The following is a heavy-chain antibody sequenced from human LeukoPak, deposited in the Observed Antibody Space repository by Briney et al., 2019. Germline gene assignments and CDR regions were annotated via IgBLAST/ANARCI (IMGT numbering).Heavy chain of an antibody. CDR2: IHPNSGKT. CDR3: ARGHYGGNRYFDI. D-gene: IGHD4-23*01. V-gene: IGHV1-8*01. Sequence: GASVKVSCKASGYTFRSYEINWVRQAPGQGLEWVGWIHPNSGKTGYAQKFQGRVTMTRDTSTETAFMELSSLKCDDTAIFYCARGHYGGNRYFDIWGQGTLVTVSS. CDR1: GYTFRSYE. J-gene: IGHJ4*02.